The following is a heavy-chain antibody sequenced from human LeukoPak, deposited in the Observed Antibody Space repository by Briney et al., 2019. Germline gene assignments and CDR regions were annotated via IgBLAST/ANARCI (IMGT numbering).Heavy chain of an antibody. CDR2: ISHGGGKE. CDR1: GFTFSNYG. Sequence: GSLRLSCAASGFTFSNYGMSWVRQAPGKGLEWVALISHGGGKEHYAESVKGRFTISRDNSRNTVYLQMSSLRSDDTAIYYCAKTLDGFWPQFDFWGQGTLLTVSS. V-gene: IGHV3-30*18. D-gene: IGHD5-24*01. J-gene: IGHJ4*02. CDR3: AKTLDGFWPQFDF.